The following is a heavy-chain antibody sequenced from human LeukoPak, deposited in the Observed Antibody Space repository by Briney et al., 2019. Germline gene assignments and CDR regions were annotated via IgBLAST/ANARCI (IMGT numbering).Heavy chain of an antibody. D-gene: IGHD4-11*01. V-gene: IGHV4-39*01. CDR1: GGSISSSSNY. CDR2: IYYRGST. Sequence: SETLSLTCTVSGGSISSSSNYWGWIRQPPGKGLEWIGSIYYRGSTYYSPSLKSRVTISIDTSKNQFSLKLTSVTAADTAVYYCAGHYLQYGMDVWGQGTTVTVSS. CDR3: AGHYLQYGMDV. J-gene: IGHJ6*02.